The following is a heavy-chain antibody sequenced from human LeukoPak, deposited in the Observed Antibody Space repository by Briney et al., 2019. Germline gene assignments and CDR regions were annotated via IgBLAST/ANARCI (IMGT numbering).Heavy chain of an antibody. CDR2: MNPNSGNT. J-gene: IGHJ4*02. Sequence: ASVKVSCKASGYTFTSYDINGVRQATGQGLEWMGWMNPNSGNTGYAQKFRGRVTMTRNTSISTAYMELSSLRSEDTAVYYCAREIRSGWYIFDYWGQGTLVTVSS. CDR3: AREIRSGWYIFDY. V-gene: IGHV1-8*01. CDR1: GYTFTSYD. D-gene: IGHD6-19*01.